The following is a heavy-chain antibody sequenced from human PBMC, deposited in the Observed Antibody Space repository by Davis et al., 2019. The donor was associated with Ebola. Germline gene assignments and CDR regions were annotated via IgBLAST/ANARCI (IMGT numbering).Heavy chain of an antibody. CDR3: ARAIYYYDSSGYSDY. J-gene: IGHJ4*02. CDR1: GYTFTSYY. CDR2: INPNDGRT. V-gene: IGHV1-46*01. D-gene: IGHD3-22*01. Sequence: ASVKVSCKASGYTFTSYYMHWVRQAPGQGLEWMGMINPNDGRTIYAQKFQGRVTMTRDTSTSTVYMELSSLRSEDTAVYYCARAIYYYDSSGYSDYWGQGTLVTVSS.